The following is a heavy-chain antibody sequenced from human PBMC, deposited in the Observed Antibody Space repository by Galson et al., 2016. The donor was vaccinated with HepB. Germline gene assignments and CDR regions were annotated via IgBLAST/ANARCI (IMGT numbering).Heavy chain of an antibody. CDR2: ISRSSGTI. J-gene: IGHJ4*02. D-gene: IGHD3-22*01. Sequence: SLRLSCAASGFSFSTYSMNWVRQAPGKGLEWVSYISRSSGTIHYADSVKGRFTISRDNSKNTLYLQLSNLRAEDTALYYCAKKRGTFITTIDSWGQGTPVTVSS. CDR3: AKKRGTFITTIDS. V-gene: IGHV3-48*01. CDR1: GFSFSTYS.